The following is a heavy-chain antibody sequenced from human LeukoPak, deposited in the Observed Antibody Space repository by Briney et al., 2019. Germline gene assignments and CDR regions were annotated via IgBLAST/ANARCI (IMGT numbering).Heavy chain of an antibody. V-gene: IGHV3-23*01. CDR1: GFTFSSYA. CDR2: ISGSGGST. D-gene: IGHD1-26*01. J-gene: IGHJ4*02. Sequence: GGSLRLSCAASGFTFSSYAMSWVRQAPGKGLEWVSAISGSGGSTYYADSVKGRFTISRDNSKNTLYLQMNSLRAEDTAVYYCAKGRTLAVVGAAIDYWGQGTLVTVSS. CDR3: AKGRTLAVVGAAIDY.